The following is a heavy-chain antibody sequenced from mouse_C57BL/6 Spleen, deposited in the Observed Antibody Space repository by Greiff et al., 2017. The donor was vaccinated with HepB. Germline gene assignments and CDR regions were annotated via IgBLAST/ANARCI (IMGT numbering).Heavy chain of an antibody. D-gene: IGHD1-1*01. CDR3: ARDLITTVVAPYWYFDV. Sequence: QVQLQQPGAELVKPGASVKMSCKASGYTFTSYWITWVKQRPGQGLEWIGDIYPGSGSTNYNEKFKSKATLTVDTSSSTAYMQLSSLTSEDSAVYYCARDLITTVVAPYWYFDVWGTGTTVTVSS. CDR2: IYPGSGST. CDR1: GYTFTSYW. V-gene: IGHV1-55*01. J-gene: IGHJ1*03.